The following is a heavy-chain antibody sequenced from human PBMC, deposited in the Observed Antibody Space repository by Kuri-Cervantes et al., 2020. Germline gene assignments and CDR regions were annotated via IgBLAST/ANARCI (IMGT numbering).Heavy chain of an antibody. CDR1: GFTVSSNY. J-gene: IGHJ6*02. Sequence: GESLKISCAASGFTVSSNYMSWVRQAPGKGLEWVSVIYSGGSTYYADSVKGRFTISRDNSKNTLYLQMNSLRAEDTAVYYCARERSSSWSMSYYYYYYGMDVWGQGTTGTVS. D-gene: IGHD6-13*01. V-gene: IGHV3-53*01. CDR3: ARERSSSWSMSYYYYYYGMDV. CDR2: IYSGGST.